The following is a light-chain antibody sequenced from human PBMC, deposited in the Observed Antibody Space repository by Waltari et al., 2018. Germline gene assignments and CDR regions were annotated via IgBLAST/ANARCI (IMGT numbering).Light chain of an antibody. J-gene: IGKJ1*01. CDR2: GAS. CDR1: QSVSSN. CDR3: QQYNNWPLWT. V-gene: IGKV3-15*01. Sequence: EIVMTQSPATLSVSPGERATLSCRASQSVSSNLAWYQQKPGQATRLLIYGASTRATGIPARFSGSGSGTEFTLTISSLQSEDFAGYYCQQYNNWPLWTFGQGTKVEIK.